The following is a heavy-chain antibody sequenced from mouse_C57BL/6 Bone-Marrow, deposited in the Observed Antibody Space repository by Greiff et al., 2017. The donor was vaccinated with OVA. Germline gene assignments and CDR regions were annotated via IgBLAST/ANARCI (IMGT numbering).Heavy chain of an antibody. V-gene: IGHV3-6*01. CDR1: GYSITSGYY. CDR2: ISYDGSN. Sequence: DVKLVESGPGLVKPSQSLSLTCSVTGYSITSGYYWNWIRQFPGNKLEWMGYISYDGSNNYNPSLKNRISITRDTSKNQFFLKLNSVTTEDTATYYCARDAELGLGFAYWGQGTLVTVSA. J-gene: IGHJ3*01. CDR3: ARDAELGLGFAY. D-gene: IGHD4-1*01.